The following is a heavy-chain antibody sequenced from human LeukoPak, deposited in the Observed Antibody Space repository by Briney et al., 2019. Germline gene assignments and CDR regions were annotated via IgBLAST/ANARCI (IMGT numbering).Heavy chain of an antibody. Sequence: SETLSLTCAVYGGSFSGYYWSWIRQPPGKGLEWIGEINHSGSTNYNPSLKSRVTISVDTSKNQFSLKLSFVTAADTAVYYCASPRRYCSSTSCSYYFDYWGQGTLVTVSS. CDR3: ASPRRYCSSTSCSYYFDY. V-gene: IGHV4-34*01. D-gene: IGHD2-2*01. CDR1: GGSFSGYY. CDR2: INHSGST. J-gene: IGHJ4*02.